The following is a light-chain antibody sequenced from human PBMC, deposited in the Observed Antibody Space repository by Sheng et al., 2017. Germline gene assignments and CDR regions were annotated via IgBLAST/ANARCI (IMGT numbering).Light chain of an antibody. Sequence: QTVVTQTPSASGTPGQRVTISCSGSSSNIGSNFVYWYQQNPGTAPKLLIYRNNQRPSGVSDRFSGSKSGTSASLAISGLQSEDEADYYCATWDDSLNVWVFGGGTKLTVL. CDR2: RNN. J-gene: IGLJ3*02. CDR1: SSNIGSNF. V-gene: IGLV1-44*01. CDR3: ATWDDSLNVWV.